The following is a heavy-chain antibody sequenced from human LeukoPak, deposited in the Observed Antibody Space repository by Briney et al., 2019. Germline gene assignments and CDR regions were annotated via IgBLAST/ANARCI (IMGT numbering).Heavy chain of an antibody. J-gene: IGHJ5*02. D-gene: IGHD1-26*01. Sequence: SETLSLTCTVSGGSISSGSYYWSWIRQPAGKGLEWIGRIYTSGSTNYNPSLKSRVTISVDTSKNQFSLKLSSVTAADTAVYYCARGGNYWPQWWFDPWGRGTLVSVSS. CDR3: ARGGNYWPQWWFDP. CDR1: GGSISSGSYY. V-gene: IGHV4-61*02. CDR2: IYTSGST.